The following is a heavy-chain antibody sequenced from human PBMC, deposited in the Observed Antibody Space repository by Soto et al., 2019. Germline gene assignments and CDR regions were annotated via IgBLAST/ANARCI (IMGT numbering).Heavy chain of an antibody. D-gene: IGHD6-13*01. CDR3: ARDLGQQLFDY. J-gene: IGHJ4*02. Sequence: QVQPVQSGAEVKKPGASVKVSCKASGYTFTSYGISWVRQAPGQGLEWMGWISGHNGNKKYAQKLQGRVSMTTDTSTSTAYMELRSLRSDDTAVYYCARDLGQQLFDYWGQGTLVTVSS. V-gene: IGHV1-18*01. CDR1: GYTFTSYG. CDR2: ISGHNGNK.